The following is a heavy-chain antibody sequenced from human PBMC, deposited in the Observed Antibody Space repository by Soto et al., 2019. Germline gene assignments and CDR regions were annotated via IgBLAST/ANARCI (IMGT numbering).Heavy chain of an antibody. V-gene: IGHV3-7*05. D-gene: IGHD3-16*01. CDR1: GFVFSNYW. CDR2: IRQDGADI. J-gene: IGHJ6*02. CDR3: TKARLWGGDGYNSYYYNAMDV. Sequence: GGSLRLSCEASGFVFSNYWMAWVRQAPGKGLEWVANIRQDGADIGNADSVRGRFIISRDNTKNSLYLQMNSLRPEDTALYYCTKARLWGGDGYNSYYYNAMDVWGQGTTVTVSS.